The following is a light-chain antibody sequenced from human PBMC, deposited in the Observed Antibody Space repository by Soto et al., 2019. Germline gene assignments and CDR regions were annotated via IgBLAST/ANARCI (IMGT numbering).Light chain of an antibody. Sequence: VLSKSPVTLSLSTGERASLSCRASQFLSSYLPWYQQIPGQPPRLLSYDSTNRAAGIPARFSGSRSGTDFTLTISSVEPEDFAMYYCHQRNQFGQGTRLEIK. CDR2: DST. V-gene: IGKV3-11*01. J-gene: IGKJ5*01. CDR1: QFLSSY. CDR3: HQRNQ.